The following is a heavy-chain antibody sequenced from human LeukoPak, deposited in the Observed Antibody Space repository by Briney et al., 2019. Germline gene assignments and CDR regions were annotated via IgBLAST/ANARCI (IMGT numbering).Heavy chain of an antibody. J-gene: IGHJ2*01. Sequence: ASVKVSCKASGYTFTGYYMHWVRQAPGQGLEWMGWINPNSGGTNYAQKFQGRVTMTRDTSTDTAYMELSSLRSEDTAMYYCATNNVWGGSSSRYFWNFDLWGRGTRVTVSS. CDR2: INPNSGGT. D-gene: IGHD3-16*01. CDR3: ATNNVWGGSSSRYFWNFDL. V-gene: IGHV1-2*02. CDR1: GYTFTGYY.